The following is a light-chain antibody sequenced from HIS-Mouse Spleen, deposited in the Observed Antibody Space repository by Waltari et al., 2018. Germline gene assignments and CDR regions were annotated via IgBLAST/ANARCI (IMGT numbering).Light chain of an antibody. Sequence: SYELTQPPSVSVSPGQTARITCSGDALPKKYAYWYQQKSGQAPVLVVYEGSKRTSGIPDRVSGSSSGTMATLTIRGAQVEDEADYYCYSTDSRGNHRVVGGGTKLTVL. CDR1: ALPKKY. V-gene: IGLV3-10*01. CDR3: YSTDSRGNHRV. CDR2: EGS. J-gene: IGLJ2*01.